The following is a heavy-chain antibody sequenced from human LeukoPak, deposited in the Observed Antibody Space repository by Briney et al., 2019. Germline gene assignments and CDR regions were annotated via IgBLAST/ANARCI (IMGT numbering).Heavy chain of an antibody. CDR3: ARAITMVRGVNWFDP. Sequence: GGSLRLSCAASGFTFSSYAMSWVRQAPGKGLEWVSTISGSGGSTYYADSVKGRFTISRDNSKNTLYLQMNSLRAEDTAIYYCARAITMVRGVNWFDPWGQGTLVTVSS. J-gene: IGHJ5*02. CDR1: GFTFSSYA. CDR2: ISGSGGST. D-gene: IGHD3-10*01. V-gene: IGHV3-23*01.